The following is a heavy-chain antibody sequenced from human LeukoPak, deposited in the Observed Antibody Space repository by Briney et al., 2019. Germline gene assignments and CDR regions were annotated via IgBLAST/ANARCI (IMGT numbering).Heavy chain of an antibody. J-gene: IGHJ4*02. CDR3: ARGGPYGDYVGY. CDR2: INHSGST. CDR1: GGSFSGYY. Sequence: SETLSLTCAVYGGSFSGYYWSWIRQPPGKGLEWIGEINHSGSTNYNPSPKSRVTISVDTSKNQFSLKLSSVTAADTAVYYCARGGPYGDYVGYWGQGTLVTVSS. V-gene: IGHV4-34*01. D-gene: IGHD4-17*01.